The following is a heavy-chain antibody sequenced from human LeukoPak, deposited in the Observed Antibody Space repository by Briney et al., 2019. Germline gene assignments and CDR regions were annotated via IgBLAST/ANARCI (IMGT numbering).Heavy chain of an antibody. CDR3: ARGAGAGFWSVIIDL. Sequence: SVKVSCKASGGTFSSYAISWVRQAPGQGLEWMGRIIPRRGIANYAQKFQDRVTITADKSTSAAYMELSSLRSEDTAVFYCARGAGAGFWSVIIDLWGQGTLVSVSS. D-gene: IGHD3-3*01. CDR2: IIPRRGIA. CDR1: GGTFSSYA. V-gene: IGHV1-69*04. J-gene: IGHJ5*02.